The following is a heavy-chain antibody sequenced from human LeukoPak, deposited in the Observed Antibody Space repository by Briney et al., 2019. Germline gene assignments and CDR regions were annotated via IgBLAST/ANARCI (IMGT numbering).Heavy chain of an antibody. J-gene: IGHJ5*02. CDR1: GYSISSGYQ. CDR3: ARDPRWLTPDCTSTSCYENYFDP. D-gene: IGHD2-2*01. V-gene: IGHV4-38-2*02. Sequence: PSETLSLTCGVSGYSISSGYQWAWIRPAPGKGREWIGIIYHSGSAHYNPSLKRRVTISGETSKNQFSLNMHSVTAADTAVYYCARDPRWLTPDCTSTSCYENYFDPWGQGTLVTVSS. CDR2: IYHSGSA.